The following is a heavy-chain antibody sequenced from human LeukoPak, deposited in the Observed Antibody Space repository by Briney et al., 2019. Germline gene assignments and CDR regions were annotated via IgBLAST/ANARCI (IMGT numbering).Heavy chain of an antibody. D-gene: IGHD3-10*01. J-gene: IGHJ3*02. CDR3: ARDSTIRGAFDI. CDR1: GYSISSGNY. V-gene: IGHV4-38-2*02. CDR2: IYHSGST. Sequence: NPSETLSLTCSVSGYSISSGNYWGWIRLPPGKGLQWIGSIYHSGSTYYNPSLKSRVTISVDTSKNQFSLKLSSVTAADTAVYYCARDSTIRGAFDIWGQGTMVTVSS.